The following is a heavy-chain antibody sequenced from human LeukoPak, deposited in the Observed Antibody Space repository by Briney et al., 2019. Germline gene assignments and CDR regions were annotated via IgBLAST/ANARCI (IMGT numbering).Heavy chain of an antibody. J-gene: IGHJ4*02. CDR1: GGTFSNYA. D-gene: IGHD4-17*01. Sequence: SVKVSCKASGGTFSNYAISWVRQAPGQGLEWMGGIIPIFGTANYAQKFQGRVTITADKSTSTAYMELSSLRSEDTAVYYCAAAGFLTTAPYYFDYWGQGALVTVSS. CDR2: IIPIFGTA. CDR3: AAAGFLTTAPYYFDY. V-gene: IGHV1-69*06.